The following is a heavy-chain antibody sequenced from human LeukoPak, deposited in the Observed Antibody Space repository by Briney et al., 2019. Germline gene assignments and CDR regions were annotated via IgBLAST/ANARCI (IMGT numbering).Heavy chain of an antibody. V-gene: IGHV3-74*01. CDR3: ARDRYYYDSSGYYYEEGEDAFDI. D-gene: IGHD3-22*01. CDR1: GFTFSSYW. J-gene: IGHJ3*02. Sequence: LGGSLRLSCAASGFTFSSYWIHWVRRAPGKGLVWVSCINSDGSSTSYADSVKGRFTIYRDNAKNTLYLQMNSLRAEDTAVYYCARDRYYYDSSGYYYEEGEDAFDIWGQGTMVTVSS. CDR2: INSDGSST.